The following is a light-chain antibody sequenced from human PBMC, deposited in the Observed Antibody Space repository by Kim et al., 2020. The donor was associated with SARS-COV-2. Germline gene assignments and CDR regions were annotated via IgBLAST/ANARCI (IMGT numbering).Light chain of an antibody. CDR2: GKN. V-gene: IGLV3-19*01. J-gene: IGLJ2*01. CDR1: SLRSYY. Sequence: SSELTQDPAVSVALGQTVRITCQGDSLRSYYASWYQQKPGQAPVLVIYGKNNRPSGIPDRFSGSSSGNTASLTIPGAQAEDEADYYRNSRDSSRNHHVVF. CDR3: NSRDSSRNHHVV.